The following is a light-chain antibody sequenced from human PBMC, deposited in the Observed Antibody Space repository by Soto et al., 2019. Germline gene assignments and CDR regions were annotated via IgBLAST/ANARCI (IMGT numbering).Light chain of an antibody. Sequence: DIQMTQSPSFVSASVGDRVTITCRASQDISSWLVWYQQKPGKAPKLLIHATSGLQSGVPSRFSGSGSGTDFTLTISNLQSEDFATFYCQQANSFPLTFGGETKVEIK. CDR1: QDISSW. V-gene: IGKV1-12*01. J-gene: IGKJ4*01. CDR3: QQANSFPLT. CDR2: ATS.